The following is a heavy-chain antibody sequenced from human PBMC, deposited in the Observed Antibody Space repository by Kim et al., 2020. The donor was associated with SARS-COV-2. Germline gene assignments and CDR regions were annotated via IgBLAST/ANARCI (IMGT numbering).Heavy chain of an antibody. J-gene: IGHJ4*02. D-gene: IGHD2-15*01. CDR3: WARAHTWSFDY. V-gene: IGHV3-48*03. Sequence: GGSLRLSCAASGFTFSSYEMNWVRQAPGKGLEWVSYISSSGSTIYYADSVKGRFTISRDNAKNSLYLQMNSLRAEDTAVYYCWARAHTWSFDYWGQGTLVTVSS. CDR1: GFTFSSYE. CDR2: ISSSGSTI.